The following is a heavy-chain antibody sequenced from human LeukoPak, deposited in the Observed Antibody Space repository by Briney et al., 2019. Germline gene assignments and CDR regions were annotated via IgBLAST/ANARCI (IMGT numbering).Heavy chain of an antibody. D-gene: IGHD4-11*01. V-gene: IGHV3-23*01. Sequence: GGSLRLSCAASGFTFSSYAMNWVRQAPGKGLEWVSVITDSGGSTYYADSVKGRFTISRDNSKNTLYLQMNSLRAEDTAVYYCAKGTTFQGVMDYWGQGTLVTVSS. CDR2: ITDSGGST. CDR1: GFTFSSYA. CDR3: AKGTTFQGVMDY. J-gene: IGHJ4*02.